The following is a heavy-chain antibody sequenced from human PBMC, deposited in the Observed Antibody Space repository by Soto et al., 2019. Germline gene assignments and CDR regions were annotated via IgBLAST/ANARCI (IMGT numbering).Heavy chain of an antibody. D-gene: IGHD2-15*01. CDR1: GYTFASCD. J-gene: IGHJ5*01. CDR3: ARGSTGSAYSWFDS. CDR2: MNPNSGNT. V-gene: IGHV1-8*01. Sequence: GASVEVCCKASGYTFASCDINWVRQATGQGLEWMGWMNPNSGNTGYAQKFQGRVTMTRNTSISTAYMELSSLRSEDTAVYYCARGSTGSAYSWFDSWGQGTLVTVSS.